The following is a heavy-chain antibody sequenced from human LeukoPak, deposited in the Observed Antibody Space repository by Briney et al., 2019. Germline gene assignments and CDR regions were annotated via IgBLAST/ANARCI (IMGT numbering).Heavy chain of an antibody. CDR3: ARDRPRSGITMVRGVRNWFDP. CDR2: INPNSGGT. V-gene: IGHV1-2*02. CDR1: GYTFTGYY. D-gene: IGHD3-10*01. Sequence: ASVKVSCKASGYTFTGYYMHWVRQAPGQGLEWMGWINPNSGGTNYAQKFQGRVTMTRDTSISTAYMELSRLRSDDTAVYYSARDRPRSGITMVRGVRNWFDPWGQGTLVTVSS. J-gene: IGHJ5*02.